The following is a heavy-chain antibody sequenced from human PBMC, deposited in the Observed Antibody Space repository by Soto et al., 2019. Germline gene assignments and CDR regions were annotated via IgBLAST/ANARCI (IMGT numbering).Heavy chain of an antibody. CDR3: ARDHYYGSGGRLYYYGLDV. J-gene: IGHJ6*02. CDR2: ISGSSSTI. D-gene: IGHD3-10*01. V-gene: IGHV3-48*02. Sequence: PGGSLRLSCAASGFTFSAYNMNWVRRAPGKGLEWVSSISGSSSTIYYPDPVKGRFTISRDNAKNSLYLQMHSLRNEDTAVYYCARDHYYGSGGRLYYYGLDVWGQGTTVTLSS. CDR1: GFTFSAYN.